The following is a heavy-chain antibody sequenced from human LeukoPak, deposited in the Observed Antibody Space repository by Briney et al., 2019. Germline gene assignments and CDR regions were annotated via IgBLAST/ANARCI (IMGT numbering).Heavy chain of an antibody. D-gene: IGHD7-27*01. J-gene: IGHJ5*01. CDR3: AGPSLGVQFGS. CDR1: GGSIDSTTYY. Sequence: SETLSLTCSVSGGSIDSTTYYWGWIRQPPGKGLEWIGSVYTSGDTYYNPSLESRVTMSIDTSRNQFSLKLASVTAADTAFYFCAGPSLGVQFGSWGQGTMVTVSS. CDR2: VYTSGDT. V-gene: IGHV4-39*01.